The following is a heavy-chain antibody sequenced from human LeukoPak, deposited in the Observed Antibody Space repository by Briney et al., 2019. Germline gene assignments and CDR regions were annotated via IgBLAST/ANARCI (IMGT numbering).Heavy chain of an antibody. J-gene: IGHJ6*02. CDR2: INHSGST. D-gene: IGHD3-22*01. CDR1: GGSFSGYY. Sequence: SETLSLTCAVHGGSFSGYYWSWIRQPPGKGLEWIGEINHSGSTNYNPSLKSRVTISVDTSKNQFSLKLSSVTAADTAVYYCARGFESEVVTYYYYGMDVWGQGTTVTVSS. V-gene: IGHV4-34*01. CDR3: ARGFESEVVTYYYYGMDV.